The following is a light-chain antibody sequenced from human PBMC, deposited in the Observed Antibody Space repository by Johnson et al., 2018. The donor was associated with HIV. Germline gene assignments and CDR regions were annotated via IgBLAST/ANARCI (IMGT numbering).Light chain of an antibody. V-gene: IGLV1-51*02. CDR1: SSDMGNYA. J-gene: IGLJ1*01. CDR2: ENN. Sequence: QSVLTQPPSVSAAPGQKVTISCSGSSSDMGNYAVSWYQQLPGTAPKLLIYENNKRPSGIPDRFSDSKSGTSATLGITGLQTGDEADYYCGTWDSSLSAYNYVFGTGTKVTVL. CDR3: GTWDSSLSAYNYV.